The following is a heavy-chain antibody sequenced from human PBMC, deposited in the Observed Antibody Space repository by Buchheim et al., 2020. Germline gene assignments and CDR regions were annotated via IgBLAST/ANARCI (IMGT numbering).Heavy chain of an antibody. CDR2: VSHDLSHR. CDR3: AKDVGDREPYGMDV. D-gene: IGHD1-26*01. CDR1: GFTFSNFA. J-gene: IGHJ6*02. V-gene: IGHV3-30*18. Sequence: QAQLVESGGGVVQPGTSPRLSCAASGFTFSNFAMHWVRQAPGKGLEWLASVSHDLSHRYYADLVKGRFTLSRDNSHFYLHMDSLRPGDTGVYYCAKDVGDREPYGMDVWGQGTT.